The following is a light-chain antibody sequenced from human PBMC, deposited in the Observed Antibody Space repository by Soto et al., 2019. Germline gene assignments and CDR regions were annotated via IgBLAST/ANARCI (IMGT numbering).Light chain of an antibody. V-gene: IGKV1-5*01. CDR2: HAS. J-gene: IGKJ1*01. CDR1: QTINNW. Sequence: DIQMTQSPSTLSASIGDRVTITCRASQTINNWLAWYQQKPGKAPNLLIYHASNLETGIPSRFSGSAFGTEFTLTISSLQPDDFATYYYQHYNSYPWTFGQGTKV. CDR3: QHYNSYPWT.